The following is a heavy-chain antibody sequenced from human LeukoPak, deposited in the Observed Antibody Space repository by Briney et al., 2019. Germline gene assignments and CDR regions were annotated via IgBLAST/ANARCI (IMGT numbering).Heavy chain of an antibody. CDR3: AREEQWLRY. Sequence: GGSLRLSCAVSGFTFSSYWMHWVRQAPGKGLEWVSYISSSGSTIYYADSVKGRFTISRDNAKNSLYLQMNSLRAEDTAVYYCAREEQWLRYWGQGTLVTVAS. CDR1: GFTFSSYW. D-gene: IGHD6-19*01. J-gene: IGHJ4*02. CDR2: ISSSGSTI. V-gene: IGHV3-48*04.